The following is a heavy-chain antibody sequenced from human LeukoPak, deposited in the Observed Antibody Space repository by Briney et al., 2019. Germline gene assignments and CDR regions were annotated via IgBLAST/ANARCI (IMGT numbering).Heavy chain of an antibody. CDR3: ARDYYDILTRYQRGFDP. D-gene: IGHD3-9*01. V-gene: IGHV4-61*02. Sequence: SQTLSLTCTVSGGSISSGSYYWSWIRQPAGKGLAWIGRIYTSGSTNYNPSLKSRVTISVDTSKNQFSLKLSSVTAADTAVYYCARDYYDILTRYQRGFDPWGQGTLVTVSS. CDR1: GGSISSGSYY. J-gene: IGHJ5*02. CDR2: IYTSGST.